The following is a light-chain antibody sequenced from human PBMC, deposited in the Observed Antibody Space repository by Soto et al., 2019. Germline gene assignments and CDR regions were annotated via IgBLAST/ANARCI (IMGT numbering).Light chain of an antibody. Sequence: AIQMTQSPSSLSASVGDRVTITCRASQDIRNDLGWFQQKPGKAPKLLIYAVSTLESGVPSRFSGSGSGTYFTLTISSLQPEDFATYFCLHDYNYPITFGQGTRLEIK. J-gene: IGKJ5*01. CDR2: AVS. CDR3: LHDYNYPIT. CDR1: QDIRND. V-gene: IGKV1-6*01.